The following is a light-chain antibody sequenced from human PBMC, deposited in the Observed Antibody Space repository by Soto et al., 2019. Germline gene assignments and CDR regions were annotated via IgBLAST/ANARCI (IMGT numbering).Light chain of an antibody. J-gene: IGLJ1*01. CDR2: ANS. Sequence: QSVLTQPPSVSGAPGQRVTISCTGSSSNIGAGYDVHWYQQVPGAAPKLLIYANSHRPSGVPDRFSGSKSGTSASLAITGLQAEDEADYYCSSYTSSSTYVFGAGTKVTVL. V-gene: IGLV1-40*01. CDR1: SSNIGAGYD. CDR3: SSYTSSSTYV.